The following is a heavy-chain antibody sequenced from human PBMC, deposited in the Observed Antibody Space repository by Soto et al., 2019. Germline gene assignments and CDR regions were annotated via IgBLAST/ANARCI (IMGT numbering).Heavy chain of an antibody. D-gene: IGHD6-19*01. Sequence: QVQLMASGGGVVLPGKSLRLTCTASGFTFSNYAVHWVRQAPGKRPEWVAGGSYDGRKQDYADSLKGRVTISRDNSKKTIYLQINSPRPDDTSLFYCARDISSVVGTRGDAFDFWGQGTMVTVSS. J-gene: IGHJ3*01. CDR1: GFTFSNYA. CDR3: ARDISSVVGTRGDAFDF. V-gene: IGHV3-30*04. CDR2: GSYDGRKQ.